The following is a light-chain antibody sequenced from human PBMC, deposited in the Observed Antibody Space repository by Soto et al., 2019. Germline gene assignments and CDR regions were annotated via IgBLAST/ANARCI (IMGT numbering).Light chain of an antibody. CDR2: AAS. CDR3: LQYNSYPRT. J-gene: IGKJ1*01. V-gene: IGKV1-17*01. CDR1: QAIGTD. Sequence: IQMTQSPSSLSASLGDRVTITCRARQAIGTDLGWYQQKPGKAPKRLIYAASSLQSGAPPRFSGSGSGTDFTLTIRSSKSEDFATYFCLQYNSYPRTFGQGTRVDI.